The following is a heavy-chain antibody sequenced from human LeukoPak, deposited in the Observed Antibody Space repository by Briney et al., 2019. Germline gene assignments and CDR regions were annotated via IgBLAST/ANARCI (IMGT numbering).Heavy chain of an antibody. Sequence: ASVKVSCKASGYTFTSYDINWVRQATGQGLEWMGWMNPNSGNTGYAQKFQGRVTMTRNTSISTDYMELSSLRSEDTAVYYCASSKGYSYGPYYYYYGMDVWGQGTTVTVSS. CDR1: GYTFTSYD. V-gene: IGHV1-8*01. CDR3: ASSKGYSYGPYYYYYGMDV. D-gene: IGHD5-18*01. J-gene: IGHJ6*02. CDR2: MNPNSGNT.